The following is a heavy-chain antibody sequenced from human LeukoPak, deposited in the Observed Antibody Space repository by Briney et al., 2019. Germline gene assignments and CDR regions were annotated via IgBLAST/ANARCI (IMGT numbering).Heavy chain of an antibody. CDR1: GGTFSSYA. D-gene: IGHD3-10*01. V-gene: IGHV1-69*05. Sequence: SVKVSCKASGGTFSSYAISWVRQAPGQGLEWMGGIIPIFGTANYAQKFQGRVTITTDESTSTAYMELSSLRSEDTAVYYCARGSSRGKYYYYYTDVWGKGTTVTVSS. J-gene: IGHJ6*03. CDR3: ARGSSRGKYYYYYTDV. CDR2: IIPIFGTA.